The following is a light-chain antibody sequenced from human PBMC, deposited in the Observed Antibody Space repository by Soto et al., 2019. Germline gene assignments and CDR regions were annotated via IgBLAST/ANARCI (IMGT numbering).Light chain of an antibody. CDR2: QDS. CDR1: KLGDKY. J-gene: IGLJ2*01. Sequence: SSELTQPPSVSVSPGQTASITCSGDKLGDKYACWYHQKPGQSPVLVIYQDSKRPSGVPERFSGSNSGNTATLTISGTQAMDEADYYCQAWDSSTYVVFGGGTKLTVL. V-gene: IGLV3-1*01. CDR3: QAWDSSTYVV.